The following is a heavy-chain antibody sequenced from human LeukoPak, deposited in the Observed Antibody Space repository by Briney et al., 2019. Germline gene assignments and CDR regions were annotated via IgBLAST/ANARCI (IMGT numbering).Heavy chain of an antibody. J-gene: IGHJ5*02. CDR3: ARSYSSGWYDVGGWFDP. CDR1: GGSISSSSYY. V-gene: IGHV4-39*01. CDR2: IYYSGST. D-gene: IGHD6-19*01. Sequence: SETLSLTCTVSGGSISSSSYYWGWIRQPPGKGLEWIGSIYYSGSTYYNPSLKSRVNISVDTSKNQFSLKLSSVTAADTAVYYCARSYSSGWYDVGGWFDPWGQGTLVTVSS.